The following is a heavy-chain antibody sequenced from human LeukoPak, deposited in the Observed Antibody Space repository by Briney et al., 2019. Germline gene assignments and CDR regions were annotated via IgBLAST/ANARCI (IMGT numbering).Heavy chain of an antibody. CDR2: INTKSGEI. CDR3: ARPLDYGDYDY. Sequence: ASVKVSCKASGYTFTGYYIHWVRQAPGQGLEWMGWINTKSGEINYGQHFQGRVTMTRDTSISTAYMELSRLRSDDTAVYYCARPLDYGDYDYWGQGTLVTVSS. J-gene: IGHJ4*02. D-gene: IGHD4-17*01. V-gene: IGHV1-2*02. CDR1: GYTFTGYY.